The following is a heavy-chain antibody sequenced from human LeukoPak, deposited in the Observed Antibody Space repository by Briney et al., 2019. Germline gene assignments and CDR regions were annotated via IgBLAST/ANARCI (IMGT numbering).Heavy chain of an antibody. J-gene: IGHJ4*02. Sequence: GGSLRLSCAASGFTVSNSYMSWVRQAPGKGLEWVSMMYAGGGTFYAGSVKGRFTMSRDNSKNTLYLQMDSLRVEDTAIYYCTRAAPNDYATNWGQGSLVTVSS. CDR3: TRAAPNDYATN. CDR1: GFTVSNSY. CDR2: MYAGGGT. V-gene: IGHV3-53*01. D-gene: IGHD4-17*01.